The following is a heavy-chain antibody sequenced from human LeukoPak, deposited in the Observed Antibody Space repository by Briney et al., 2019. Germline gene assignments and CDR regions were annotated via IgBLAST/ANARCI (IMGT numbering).Heavy chain of an antibody. D-gene: IGHD3-10*02. V-gene: IGHV3-48*03. CDR2: IPDSGSAR. CDR3: ARGSVLGYYFEY. Sequence: GGSRRLTCEASGFTFSNHGMNWVRQAPGKGLEWVAFIPDSGSARYYADSVKGRFSVSRDNAKNSVYLQMNSLRPEDTARYYCARGSVLGYYFEYWGQGTLVTVSS. J-gene: IGHJ4*02. CDR1: GFTFSNHG.